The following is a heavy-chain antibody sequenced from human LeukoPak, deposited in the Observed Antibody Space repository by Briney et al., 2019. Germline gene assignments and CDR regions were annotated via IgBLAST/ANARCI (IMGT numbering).Heavy chain of an antibody. CDR1: GFTFSNYA. CDR2: IKQDASQE. V-gene: IGHV3-7*01. D-gene: IGHD3-3*01. Sequence: PGGSLRLSCAASGFTFSNYAMSWVRQAPGKGPEWVAHIKQDASQEYHVDSVKGRFTISRDNAKNSLYLQMNSLRAEDTAVYYCARGVVYPAWSGPHWSDYWGQGALVTVSS. CDR3: ARGVVYPAWSGPHWSDY. J-gene: IGHJ4*02.